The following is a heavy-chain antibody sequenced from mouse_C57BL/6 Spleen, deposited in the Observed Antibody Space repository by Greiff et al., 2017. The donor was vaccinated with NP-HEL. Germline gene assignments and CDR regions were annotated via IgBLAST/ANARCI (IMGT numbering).Heavy chain of an antibody. CDR1: GFTFSDYY. V-gene: IGHV5-16*01. CDR2: INYDGSST. Sequence: EVMLVESEGGLVQPGSSMKLSCTASGFTFSDYYMAWVRQVPEKGLEWVANINYDGSSTYYLDSLKSRFIISRDNAKNILYLQMSSLKSEDTATYYCARYPSYDGYSYYAMDYWGQGTSVTVSS. CDR3: ARYPSYDGYSYYAMDY. J-gene: IGHJ4*01. D-gene: IGHD2-3*01.